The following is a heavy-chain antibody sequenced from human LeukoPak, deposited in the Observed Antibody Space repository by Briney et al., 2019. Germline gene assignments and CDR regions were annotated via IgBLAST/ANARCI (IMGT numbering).Heavy chain of an antibody. CDR3: ARGTEGIVVVPAAMIY. Sequence: ASVKVSCKASGYTFTSYYMHWVRQAPGQGLEWMGIINPSGGSTSYAQKFQGRVTMTRDTSTSTVYMELSSLRSEDTAVYYCARGTEGIVVVPAAMIYWGQGTLVTVSS. CDR2: INPSGGST. V-gene: IGHV1-46*01. CDR1: GYTFTSYY. J-gene: IGHJ4*02. D-gene: IGHD2-2*01.